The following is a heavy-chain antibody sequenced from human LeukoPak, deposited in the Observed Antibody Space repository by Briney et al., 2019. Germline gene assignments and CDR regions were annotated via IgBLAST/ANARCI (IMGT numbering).Heavy chain of an antibody. CDR2: IKQDGSEK. D-gene: IGHD4-17*01. CDR3: AREFLHYGDYVVETTFDP. Sequence: TGGSLTLSCAASGFTFSSYWMSWVRQAPGKGLEWVANIKQDGSEKYYVDSVKGRFTISRDNAKNSLYLQMNSLRAEDTAVYYCAREFLHYGDYVVETTFDPWGQGTLVTVSS. J-gene: IGHJ5*02. V-gene: IGHV3-7*01. CDR1: GFTFSSYW.